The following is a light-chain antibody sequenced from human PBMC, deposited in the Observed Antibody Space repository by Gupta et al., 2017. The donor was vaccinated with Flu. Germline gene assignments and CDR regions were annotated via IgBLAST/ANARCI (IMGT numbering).Light chain of an antibody. CDR1: ALPKQY. CDR3: QSADSSGTWV. CDR2: KDS. V-gene: IGLV3-25*02. Sequence: SYELTQPPSVSVSPGQTARITCSGDALPKQYAYWYQQKPGQAPVLVIYKDSERPSGNPERFSGSSSGTTVTLTISGVQAEDEADYYCQSADSSGTWVFGGGTKRTVL. J-gene: IGLJ3*02.